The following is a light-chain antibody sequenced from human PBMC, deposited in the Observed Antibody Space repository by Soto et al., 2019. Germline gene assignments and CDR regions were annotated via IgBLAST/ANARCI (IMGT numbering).Light chain of an antibody. CDR1: QSFRGL. Sequence: VFTDFLVTLSLSPWERATLSCRASQSFRGLLAWYQQKPGQAPRLLIYGTSSRATGIPDRFSGSGSGTDFTLTISRLEPEDFAVYYCQEDGNSPITFGQGARLEIK. CDR2: GTS. V-gene: IGKV3-20*01. J-gene: IGKJ5*01. CDR3: QEDGNSPIT.